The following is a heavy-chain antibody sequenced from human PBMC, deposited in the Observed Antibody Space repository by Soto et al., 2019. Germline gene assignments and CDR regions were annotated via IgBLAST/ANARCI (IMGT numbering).Heavy chain of an antibody. CDR2: INPNSGGT. Sequence: ASVKVSCKASGYTFTAYYIQWVRQAPGQGLEWMGSINPNSGGTNYAQKFQGRVTMTRDTSISTAYMDLSRLRFNDTAVYYCARAIVGANSDYWGQGTLGTVSS. V-gene: IGHV1-2*02. CDR3: ARAIVGANSDY. J-gene: IGHJ4*02. D-gene: IGHD1-26*01. CDR1: GYTFTAYY.